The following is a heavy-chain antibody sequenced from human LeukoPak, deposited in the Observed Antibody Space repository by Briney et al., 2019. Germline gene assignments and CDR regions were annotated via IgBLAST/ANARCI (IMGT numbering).Heavy chain of an antibody. J-gene: IGHJ2*01. CDR3: VRRRDSHWLFDI. CDR2: IYPGDSDT. Sequence: GESLKISCKGSGYSFTSYWIGWVRQMPGKGLEWMGIIYPGDSDTRYSPSFQGQVIISADKSITTAYLHWSSLKASDTAIYYCVRRRDSHWLFDIWGRGTMVTVSS. CDR1: GYSFTSYW. V-gene: IGHV5-51*01. D-gene: IGHD2-15*01.